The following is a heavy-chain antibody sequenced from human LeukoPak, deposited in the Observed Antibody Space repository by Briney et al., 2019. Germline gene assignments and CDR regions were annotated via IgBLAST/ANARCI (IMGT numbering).Heavy chain of an antibody. J-gene: IGHJ4*02. V-gene: IGHV3-23*01. CDR2: ISGSGGST. Sequence: GASLRLSCAASGFTFSSYAMSWVRQAPGKGLEWVSAISGSGGSTYYADSVKGRFTISRDNAKNSLYLQVNSLRAEDTAVYYCARAKNSSSWYDMAPFDYWGQGTLVTVSS. CDR1: GFTFSSYA. D-gene: IGHD6-13*01. CDR3: ARAKNSSSWYDMAPFDY.